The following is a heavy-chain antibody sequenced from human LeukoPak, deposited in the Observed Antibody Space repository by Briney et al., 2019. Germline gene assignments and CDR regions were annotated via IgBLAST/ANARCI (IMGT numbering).Heavy chain of an antibody. Sequence: GGSLRLSCAASEFSVGSNYMTWVRQAPGKGLEWVSLIYSGGSTYYADSVKGRFTISRDNSKNTLYLQMNSLRAEDTAVYYCARDRFSWSYPLDYWGQGTLVTVSS. D-gene: IGHD1-26*01. V-gene: IGHV3-66*01. J-gene: IGHJ4*02. CDR1: EFSVGSNY. CDR3: ARDRFSWSYPLDY. CDR2: IYSGGST.